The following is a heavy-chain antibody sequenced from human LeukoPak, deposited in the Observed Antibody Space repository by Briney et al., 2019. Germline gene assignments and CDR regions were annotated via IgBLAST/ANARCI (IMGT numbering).Heavy chain of an antibody. CDR1: GFNFNTYA. Sequence: GGSLRLSCAASGFNFNTYAMHWVRQAPGKGLEWVAVISYDANNKYYADSVKGRFTISRDNSKNMLFLQINSLRAEDTAVYYCAKVGFSEMEWLLYSDHWGQGTLVTVSS. CDR3: AKVGFSEMEWLLYSDH. V-gene: IGHV3-30-3*01. J-gene: IGHJ4*02. CDR2: ISYDANNK. D-gene: IGHD3-3*01.